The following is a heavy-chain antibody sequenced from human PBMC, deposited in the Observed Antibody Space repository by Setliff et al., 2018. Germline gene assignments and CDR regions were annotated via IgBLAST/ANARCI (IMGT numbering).Heavy chain of an antibody. CDR1: GVSFSDYY. CDR2: INHSGTT. D-gene: IGHD3-22*01. CDR3: AKELIEVLMTGLEF. Sequence: SETLSLTCTVYGVSFSDYYWGWVRQSPGKGLDWIGEINHSGTTNYDPSLEGRISISVDTSKRQFSLKLTSVTAADTAVYFCAKELIEVLMTGLEFWGQGTRVTVSS. J-gene: IGHJ4*02. V-gene: IGHV4-34*01.